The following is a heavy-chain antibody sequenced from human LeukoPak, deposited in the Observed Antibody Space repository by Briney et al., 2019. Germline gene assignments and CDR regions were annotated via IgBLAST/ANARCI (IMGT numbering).Heavy chain of an antibody. CDR1: GGSISSSSYY. V-gene: IGHV4-39*01. J-gene: IGHJ5*02. CDR3: ARQATINDILTGYSWNWFDP. D-gene: IGHD3-9*01. CDR2: IYYSGST. Sequence: PSETLSLTCTVSGGSISSSSYYWGWIRQPPGKGLEWIGSIYYSGSTYYNPSLKSRVTISVDTSKNQFSLKLSSVTAADTAVSYCARQATINDILTGYSWNWFDPWGQGTLVTVSS.